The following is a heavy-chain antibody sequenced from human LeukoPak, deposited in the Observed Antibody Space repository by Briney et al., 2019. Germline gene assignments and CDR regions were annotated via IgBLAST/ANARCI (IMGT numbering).Heavy chain of an antibody. V-gene: IGHV3-43*02. CDR3: AKDMGMVRGDISYGMDV. J-gene: IGHJ6*02. CDR1: GFTFDDYA. Sequence: GGSLRLSCAASGFTFDDYAMHWVRQAPGKGLEWVSLISGDGGSTYYADSVKGRFTISRDNSKNSLYLQMNSLRTEDTALYYCAKDMGMVRGDISYGMDVWGQGTTVTVSS. CDR2: ISGDGGST. D-gene: IGHD3-10*01.